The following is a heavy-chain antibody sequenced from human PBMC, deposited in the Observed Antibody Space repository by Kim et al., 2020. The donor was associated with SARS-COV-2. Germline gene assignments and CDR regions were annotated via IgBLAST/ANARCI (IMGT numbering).Heavy chain of an antibody. CDR2: INGDGSII. V-gene: IGHV3-74*01. CDR3: ATTATMAVYYFDY. Sequence: GGSLRLSCAASGFTFTNYWMHWVRQAPGKGLVWVSRINGDGSIINYADSVKGRFTISRDNAKNTLYLQLNSLRAEDPAVYYFATTATMAVYYFDYSGQGT. CDR1: GFTFTNYW. D-gene: IGHD2-15*01. J-gene: IGHJ4*02.